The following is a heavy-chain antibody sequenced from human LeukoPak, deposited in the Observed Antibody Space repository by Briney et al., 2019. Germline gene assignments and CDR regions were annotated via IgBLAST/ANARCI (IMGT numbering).Heavy chain of an antibody. J-gene: IGHJ6*03. CDR2: IYYSGST. D-gene: IGHD3-10*01. Sequence: SETLSLTCTVSGGSISSYYWSWIRQPPGKGLEWIGYIYYSGSTNYNPSLKSRVTISVDTSKNQFSLKLSSVTAADTAVYYCAREDSGSYYNYYYFYMDVWGKGTTVTISS. V-gene: IGHV4-59*01. CDR1: GGSISSYY. CDR3: AREDSGSYYNYYYFYMDV.